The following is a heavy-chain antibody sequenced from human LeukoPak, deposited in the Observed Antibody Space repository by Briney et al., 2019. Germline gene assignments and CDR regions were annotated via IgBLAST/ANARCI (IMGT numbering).Heavy chain of an antibody. CDR1: GFTFTNPA. J-gene: IGHJ4*02. CDR2: IVVGSGNT. CDR3: AADLPYSNYGPLDY. D-gene: IGHD4-11*01. V-gene: IGHV1-58*01. Sequence: SVKVSCKASGFTFTNPAVQWVRQARGQRLEWIGWIVVGSGNTNYAQRFQERVTITRDMSTSTAYMELSSLRSEDTAVYYCAADLPYSNYGPLDYWGPGTLVTASS.